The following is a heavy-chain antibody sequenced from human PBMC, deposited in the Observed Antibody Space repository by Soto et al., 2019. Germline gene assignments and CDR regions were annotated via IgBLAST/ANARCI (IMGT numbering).Heavy chain of an antibody. J-gene: IGHJ6*02. D-gene: IGHD4-17*01. CDR3: AREADYGDYGGPFYYYYYGMDV. V-gene: IGHV3-30-3*01. Sequence: QVQLVESGGGVVQPGRSLRLSCAASGFTFSSYAMHWVRQAPGKGLEWVAVISYDGSNKYYADSVKGRFTISRDNSKNTLYLQMNSLRAEDTAVYYCAREADYGDYGGPFYYYYYGMDVWGQGTTVTVSS. CDR1: GFTFSSYA. CDR2: ISYDGSNK.